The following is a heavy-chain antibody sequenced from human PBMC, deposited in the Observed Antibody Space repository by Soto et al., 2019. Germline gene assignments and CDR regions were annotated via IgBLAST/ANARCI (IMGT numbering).Heavy chain of an antibody. CDR3: ARGSTDSYPGSRIFDF. J-gene: IGHJ4*02. D-gene: IGHD3-10*01. CDR2: ITDTGGDA. Sequence: GGSLRLSCVASGLTFGSRAMSWVRQAPGEGLQWVSTITDTGGDAKYADSVRGRFVISRDNPKKTLYLQMTSLTAEDSAMYFCARGSTDSYPGSRIFDFWGRGTLVTVSS. CDR1: GLTFGSRA. V-gene: IGHV3-23*01.